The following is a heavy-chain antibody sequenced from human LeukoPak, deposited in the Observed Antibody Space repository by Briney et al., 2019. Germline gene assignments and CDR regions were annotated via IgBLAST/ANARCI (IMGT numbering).Heavy chain of an antibody. CDR1: GYTFTSYA. V-gene: IGHV7-4-1*02. Sequence: GASVKVSCKASGYTFTSYAMNWVRQAPGQGLEWMGWINTNTGNPTYAQGFTGRFVFSLDTSVSTAYLQISSLKAEDTAVYYCAREPIDPGSYDPFGYFDLWGRGTLVTVSS. CDR3: AREPIDPGSYDPFGYFDL. D-gene: IGHD1-26*01. CDR2: INTNTGNP. J-gene: IGHJ2*01.